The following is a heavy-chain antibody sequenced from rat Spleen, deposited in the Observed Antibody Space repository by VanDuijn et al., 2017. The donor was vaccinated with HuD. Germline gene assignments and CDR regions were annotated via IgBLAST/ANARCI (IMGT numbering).Heavy chain of an antibody. CDR1: GFTFSDYY. CDR3: ARRHYGYTDYFDY. V-gene: IGHV5-7*01. CDR2: LSYDNYNT. D-gene: IGHD1-9*01. Sequence: EVQLVESGGGLVQPGRSLKLSCAASGFTFSDYYMAWVRQAPAKGLEWVATLSYDNYNTYYRDSVKGRFTISRDNAKRTLFLQMDSLRSEDTATYYCARRHYGYTDYFDYWGQGVMVTVSS. J-gene: IGHJ2*01.